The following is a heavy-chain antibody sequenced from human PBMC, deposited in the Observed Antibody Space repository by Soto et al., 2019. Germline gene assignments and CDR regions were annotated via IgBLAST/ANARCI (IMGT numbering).Heavy chain of an antibody. CDR3: ARVCVDGSCYLGLFDY. V-gene: IGHV4-59*01. CDR2: IYYSGST. CDR1: GGSISSYY. J-gene: IGHJ4*02. D-gene: IGHD2-15*01. Sequence: QVQLQESGPGLVKPSETLSLTCTVSGGSISSYYWSWIRQPPGKGLEWIGYIYYSGSTNYNPSLKIRVTISVDTSKNQFSLKLSSVTAADTAVYYCARVCVDGSCYLGLFDYWGQGTLVTVSS.